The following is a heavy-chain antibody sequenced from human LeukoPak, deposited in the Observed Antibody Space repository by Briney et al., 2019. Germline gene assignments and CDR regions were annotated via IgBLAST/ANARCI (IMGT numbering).Heavy chain of an antibody. D-gene: IGHD3-22*01. J-gene: IGHJ4*02. Sequence: PGGSLRLSCAASRFTFSSYGMPWVRQAPGKGLEWVAFIRHDGSYQQYADSVKGRFTVSRDNSKDTVYLQMNSLRTEDTAVYYCAKNRDSSDYPRDFDYWGQGSLVTVSS. CDR1: RFTFSSYG. CDR3: AKNRDSSDYPRDFDY. V-gene: IGHV3-30*02. CDR2: IRHDGSYQ.